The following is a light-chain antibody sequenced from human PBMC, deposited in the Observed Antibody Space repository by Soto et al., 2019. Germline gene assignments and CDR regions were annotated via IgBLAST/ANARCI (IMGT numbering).Light chain of an antibody. CDR2: EVS. V-gene: IGLV2-23*02. J-gene: IGLJ2*01. CDR3: CSYAGSSTYVL. CDR1: SSDVGSYNL. Sequence: QSALTQPASVSGSPGQSMTISCTGTSSDVGSYNLVSWYQQHPGKAPKLMIYEVSKRPSEVSNRFSGSKSGNTASLTISGLQAEDGADYYCCSYAGSSTYVLFGGGTKLTVL.